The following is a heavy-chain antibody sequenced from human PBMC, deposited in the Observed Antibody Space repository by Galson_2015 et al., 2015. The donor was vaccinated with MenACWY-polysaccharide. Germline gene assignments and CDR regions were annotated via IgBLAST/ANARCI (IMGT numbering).Heavy chain of an antibody. CDR3: ASQGAAVGFAFEI. Sequence: SLRLSCAASGVTFSTYWMSWVRQAPGKGLEWVANIKQDGSQKFYVDSVKGRFTISRDNAKNSLYLQMNSLRAEDTAVHYCASQGAAVGFAFEIWGQGTMVTVSS. CDR1: GVTFSTYW. J-gene: IGHJ3*02. D-gene: IGHD6-13*01. V-gene: IGHV3-7*01. CDR2: IKQDGSQK.